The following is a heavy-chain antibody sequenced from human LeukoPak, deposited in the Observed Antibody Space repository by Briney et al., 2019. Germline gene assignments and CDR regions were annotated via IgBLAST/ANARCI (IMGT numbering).Heavy chain of an antibody. CDR3: ARATSGSGSPARANWFDP. V-gene: IGHV1-69*04. J-gene: IGHJ5*02. CDR2: IIPVLGIA. CDR1: GGTFSSYA. D-gene: IGHD3-10*01. Sequence: GASVKVSCKASGGTFSSYAISWVRQAPGQGLEWMGRIIPVLGIANYAQKFQGRVTITADKSTSTAYMELSSLRSEDTAVYYCARATSGSGSPARANWFDPWGQGTLVTVSS.